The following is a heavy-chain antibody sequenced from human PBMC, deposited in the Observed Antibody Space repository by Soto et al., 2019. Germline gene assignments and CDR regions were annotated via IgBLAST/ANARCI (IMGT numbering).Heavy chain of an antibody. CDR2: VYHSGTT. V-gene: IGHV4-59*01. J-gene: IGHJ4*02. Sequence: SETLSLTCTVSRGSISSYYWSWIRQPPGKGPEWIGYVYHSGTTNYNPSLDSRVTISLDTSKNQFSLKLKSVTAADTAAYYCATRPPGVWVGVFDYWSQGTLVTVSS. CDR1: RGSISSYY. CDR3: ATRPPGVWVGVFDY. D-gene: IGHD1-26*01.